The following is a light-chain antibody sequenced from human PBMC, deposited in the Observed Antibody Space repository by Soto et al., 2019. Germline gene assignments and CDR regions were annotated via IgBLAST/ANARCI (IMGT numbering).Light chain of an antibody. CDR1: SSDVGTYNL. Sequence: QSALTQPASVSGFPGQSITISCTGTSSDVGTYNLVSWYQHLPGKAPKLMIYEVNKRPSGISDRFSGSKSVNTASLTISGLQAEDEADYYCCAYVGGSALVFGGGTKVTVL. CDR2: EVN. J-gene: IGLJ2*01. V-gene: IGLV2-23*02. CDR3: CAYVGGSALV.